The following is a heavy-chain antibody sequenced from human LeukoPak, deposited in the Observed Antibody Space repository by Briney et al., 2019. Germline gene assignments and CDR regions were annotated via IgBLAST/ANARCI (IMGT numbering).Heavy chain of an antibody. V-gene: IGHV3-7*01. CDR3: ARITGQWLSVDY. D-gene: IGHD6-19*01. J-gene: IGHJ4*02. CDR1: GFTFSSYW. CDR2: IKQDGSEK. Sequence: GGPLRLSCAASGFTFSSYWMTWVRQAPGNGLEWVANIKQDGSEKRYVDSVKGRFTISRDNAKDSLYLQMNSLRAEDTAIYYCARITGQWLSVDYWGQGTLVPVSS.